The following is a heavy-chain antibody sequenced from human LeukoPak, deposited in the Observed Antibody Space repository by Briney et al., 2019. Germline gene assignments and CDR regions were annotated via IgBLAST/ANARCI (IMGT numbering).Heavy chain of an antibody. Sequence: GGSLRLSCAASGFTFSSYAMHWVRQAPGKGLEWVAVISYDGSNKYYADSVKGRFTISRDNSKNTLYLQMNSLRAEDTALYYCAKGAYYDSSGYHDYWGQGTLVTVSS. V-gene: IGHV3-30-3*01. CDR3: AKGAYYDSSGYHDY. J-gene: IGHJ4*02. CDR2: ISYDGSNK. CDR1: GFTFSSYA. D-gene: IGHD3-22*01.